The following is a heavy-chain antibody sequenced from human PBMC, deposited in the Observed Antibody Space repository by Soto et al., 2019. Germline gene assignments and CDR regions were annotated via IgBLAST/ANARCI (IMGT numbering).Heavy chain of an antibody. CDR1: GGTFSSYT. V-gene: IGHV1-69*02. J-gene: IGHJ6*03. CDR3: ARGGRGSGSQNAHSSYYYYTDF. Sequence: QVQLVQSGAEVKKPGSSVKVSCKASGGTFSSYTISWVRQAPGQGLEWMGRIIPILGIANYAQKFQGRVTIPADKTTSKHYRELSSLRSEDTAVYYCARGGRGSGSQNAHSSYYYYTDFWGKGTTVTFSS. D-gene: IGHD3-10*01. CDR2: IIPILGIA.